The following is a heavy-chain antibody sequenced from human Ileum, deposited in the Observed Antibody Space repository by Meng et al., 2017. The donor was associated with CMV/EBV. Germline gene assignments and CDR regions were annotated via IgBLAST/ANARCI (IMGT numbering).Heavy chain of an antibody. V-gene: IGHV3-9*01. J-gene: IGHJ6*01. CDR1: GFTIKEYA. D-gene: IGHD3-22*01. CDR2: IGWNSDGI. Sequence: SLKISCAASGFTIKEYAMHWVRQAPGKGLEWVSGIGWNSDGIDYADSVKGRFTISRDNAKNSLYLQMDFLRTEDTALYYCSKGGIVINYYGLDVWGQGTMVTVSS. CDR3: SKGGIVINYYGLDV.